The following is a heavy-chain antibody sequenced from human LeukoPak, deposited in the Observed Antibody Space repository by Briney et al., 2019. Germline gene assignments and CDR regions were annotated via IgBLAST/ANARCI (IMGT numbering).Heavy chain of an antibody. Sequence: GGSLRLSCAASGFTFSSYSMNWVRQAPGKGLEWVSSISSSSSYIYYADSVQGRFTISRDNAKNSLYLQMNSLRAEDTAVYYCARGPNYYDSSGYYYFGYWGQGTLVTVSS. CDR2: ISSSSSYI. CDR1: GFTFSSYS. V-gene: IGHV3-21*01. D-gene: IGHD3-22*01. CDR3: ARGPNYYDSSGYYYFGY. J-gene: IGHJ4*02.